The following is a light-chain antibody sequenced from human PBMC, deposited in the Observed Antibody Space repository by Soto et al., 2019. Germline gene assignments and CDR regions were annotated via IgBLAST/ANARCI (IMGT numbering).Light chain of an antibody. CDR1: QSVSSY. CDR2: DAS. V-gene: IGKV3-11*01. CDR3: QQYSMAPLT. J-gene: IGKJ1*01. Sequence: EIVLTQSPATLSLSPGERATLSCRASQSVSSYLAWYQQKPGQAPRLLIYDASNRATGIPARFSGSGSGTDFTLTISSLEPEDFAVYYCQQYSMAPLTFGQGTKVEVK.